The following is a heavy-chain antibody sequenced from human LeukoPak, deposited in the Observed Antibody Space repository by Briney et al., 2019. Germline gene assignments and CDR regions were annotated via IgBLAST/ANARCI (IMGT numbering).Heavy chain of an antibody. Sequence: PGGSLRLSCAASGFTFDDYAMHWVRQAPGKGLEWVSGISWNSGSIGYADSVKGRFTISRDNAKNSLYLQMNSLRDEDTAVYYCARIGMDVWGQGTTVTVSS. CDR1: GFTFDDYA. CDR3: ARIGMDV. CDR2: ISWNSGSI. V-gene: IGHV3-9*01. D-gene: IGHD2/OR15-2a*01. J-gene: IGHJ6*02.